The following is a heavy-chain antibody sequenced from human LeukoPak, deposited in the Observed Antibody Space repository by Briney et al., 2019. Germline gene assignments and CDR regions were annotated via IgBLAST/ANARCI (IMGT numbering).Heavy chain of an antibody. V-gene: IGHV3-66*01. Sequence: GGSLRLSCAASGFTVSSNYMSWVRQAPGKGLELVSVIHSGGGTYYADSGRGRFTISRDISENTLYLQMNSLRAEDTAVYYCARVPFYDFWSGPGYFDYWGQGTLVTVSS. CDR3: ARVPFYDFWSGPGYFDY. CDR2: IHSGGGT. CDR1: GFTVSSNY. J-gene: IGHJ4*02. D-gene: IGHD3-3*01.